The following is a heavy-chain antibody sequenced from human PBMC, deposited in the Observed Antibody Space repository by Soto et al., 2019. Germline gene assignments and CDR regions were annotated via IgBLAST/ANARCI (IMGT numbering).Heavy chain of an antibody. V-gene: IGHV3-7*03. J-gene: IGHJ4*02. CDR3: ARDIVASSSWSLDY. D-gene: IGHD6-13*01. CDR2: IKQDGSEK. Sequence: GGSLRLSCAASGFTFSSYGMHWVRQAPGKGLEWVANIKQDGSEKYYVDSVKGRFTISRDNAKNSLYLQMNSLRAEDTAVYYCARDIVASSSWSLDYWGQGTLVTVSS. CDR1: GFTFSSYG.